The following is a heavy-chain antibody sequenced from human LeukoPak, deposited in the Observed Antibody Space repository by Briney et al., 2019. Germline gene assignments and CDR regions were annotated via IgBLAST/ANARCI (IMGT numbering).Heavy chain of an antibody. Sequence: SETLSLTCAVYGGSFSGYYWSWIRQPPGKGLEWIGEINHSGSTNYNPSLKSGVTISVDTSKNQFSLKLSLVTAADTSVYYCARGCSGYDFWSAYYTHPHYYYYYMDVCGKGTTVTVSS. CDR3: ARGCSGYDFWSAYYTHPHYYYYYMDV. CDR1: GGSFSGYY. V-gene: IGHV4-34*01. D-gene: IGHD3-3*01. J-gene: IGHJ6*03. CDR2: INHSGST.